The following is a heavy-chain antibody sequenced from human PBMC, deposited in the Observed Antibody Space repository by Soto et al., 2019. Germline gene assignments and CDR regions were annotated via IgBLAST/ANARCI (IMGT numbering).Heavy chain of an antibody. D-gene: IGHD6-13*01. CDR3: AREPIPRGPAGKNLDC. V-gene: IGHV1-18*04. CDR2: ISAYNGNT. J-gene: IGHJ4*02. Sequence: ASVKVSCKASGYTFTSYGISWVRQAPGQGLEWMGWISAYNGNTNYAQKLQGRVTMTTDTSTSTAYMELRSLRSDDTAVYYCAREPIPRGPAGKNLDCRGQGTLVAVSS. CDR1: GYTFTSYG.